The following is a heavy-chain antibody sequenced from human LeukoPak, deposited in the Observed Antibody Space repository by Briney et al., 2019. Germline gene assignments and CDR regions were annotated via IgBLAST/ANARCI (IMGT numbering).Heavy chain of an antibody. CDR2: IYYSGST. D-gene: IGHD1-26*01. Sequence: KPSGNLSLNCTVPGGSINSYYWGWIRPPPRKGLEGIGSIYYSGSTYYNPSLKSRVTISVDTSKNQFSLKLSSVTAADTAVYYCARLAPTGANVDYWGQGTLVTVSS. V-gene: IGHV4-39*01. J-gene: IGHJ4*02. CDR3: ARLAPTGANVDY. CDR1: GGSINSYY.